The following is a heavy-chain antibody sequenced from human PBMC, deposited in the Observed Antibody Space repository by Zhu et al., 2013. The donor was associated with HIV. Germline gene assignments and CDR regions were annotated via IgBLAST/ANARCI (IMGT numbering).Heavy chain of an antibody. Sequence: QVQLVQSGAEVKKPGSSVKVSCKASGGTFSSYAISWVRQAPGQGLEWMGGIIPIFGTANYAQKFQGRVTITADESTSTAYMELSSLRSEDTAVYYCARKYSSSSVSNYYYYYGMDVWGQGTTVTVSS. J-gene: IGHJ6*02. CDR2: IIPIFGTA. V-gene: IGHV1-69*01. CDR3: ARKYSSSSVSNYYYYYGMDV. D-gene: IGHD6-6*01. CDR1: GGTFSSYA.